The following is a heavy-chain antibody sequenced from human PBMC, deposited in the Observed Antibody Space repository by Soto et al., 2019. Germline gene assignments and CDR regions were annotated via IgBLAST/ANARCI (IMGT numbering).Heavy chain of an antibody. Sequence: GGSLRLSCAASGFTFSSYAMSWVRQAPGKGLEWVSAISGSGGSTYYADSVKGRFTISRDNSKNTLYLQMNSLSAEDTAVYDCAKDIVLGREHAFDIWGKGTMVTVSS. CDR2: ISGSGGST. D-gene: IGHD2-8*01. CDR3: AKDIVLGREHAFDI. J-gene: IGHJ3*02. V-gene: IGHV3-23*01. CDR1: GFTFSSYA.